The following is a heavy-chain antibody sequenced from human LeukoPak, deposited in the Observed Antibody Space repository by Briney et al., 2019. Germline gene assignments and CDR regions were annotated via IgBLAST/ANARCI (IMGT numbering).Heavy chain of an antibody. Sequence: SETLSLTCAVYGGSFSGYSWNWIRQPPGKGLEWIGSIYYSGSTYYNPSLKSRVTISVDTSKNQFSLKLSSVTAADTAVYYCARHVQHYFDYWGQGTLVTVSS. D-gene: IGHD1-1*01. CDR3: ARHVQHYFDY. CDR1: GGSFSGYS. J-gene: IGHJ4*02. CDR2: IYYSGST. V-gene: IGHV4-34*01.